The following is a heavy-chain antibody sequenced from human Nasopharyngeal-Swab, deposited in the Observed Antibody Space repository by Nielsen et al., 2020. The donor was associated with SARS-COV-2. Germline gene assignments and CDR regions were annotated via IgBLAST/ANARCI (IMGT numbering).Heavy chain of an antibody. CDR2: INPSDSYT. Sequence: GGSLRLSCKGSGYTFTSYWISWVRQMPGKGLEWMLRINPSDSYTNYTPSFQGHVTISADKSISTAYLQWSSLKASDTAMYYCATASGSYYHYYYMDVWGKGTTVTVSS. CDR1: GYTFTSYW. J-gene: IGHJ6*03. CDR3: ATASGSYYHYYYMDV. D-gene: IGHD1-26*01. V-gene: IGHV5-10-1*01.